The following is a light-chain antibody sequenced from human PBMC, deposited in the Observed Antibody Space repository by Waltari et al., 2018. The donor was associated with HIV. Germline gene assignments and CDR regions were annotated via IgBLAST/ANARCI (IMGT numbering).Light chain of an antibody. V-gene: IGLV3-1*01. CDR2: RDN. CDR1: ALRDRS. CDR3: QAWDSSTVV. Sequence: SYELTQPPSVSVSPGQTARISCSGDALRDRSAYWYQQKPGQSPVLVIYRDNKRPSGNPERFSGSNSGNTATLTISGTQTMDEADYFCQAWDSSTVVFGGGTKLTVL. J-gene: IGLJ2*01.